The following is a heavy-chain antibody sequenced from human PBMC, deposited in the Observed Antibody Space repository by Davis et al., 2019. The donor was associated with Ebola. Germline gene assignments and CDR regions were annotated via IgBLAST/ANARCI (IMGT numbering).Heavy chain of an antibody. Sequence: MPGGSLRLSCTVSGGSISSYYWSWIRQPPGKGLEWIGYIYYSGSTNYNPSLKSRVTISVDTSKNQFSLKLSSVTAADTAVYYCARDVRYFDYWGQGTLVTVSS. D-gene: IGHD3-3*01. V-gene: IGHV4-59*01. J-gene: IGHJ4*02. CDR1: GGSISSYY. CDR2: IYYSGST. CDR3: ARDVRYFDY.